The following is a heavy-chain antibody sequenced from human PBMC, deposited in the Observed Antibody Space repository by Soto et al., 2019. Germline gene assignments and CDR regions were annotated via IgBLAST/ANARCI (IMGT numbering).Heavy chain of an antibody. CDR3: ARGGYCTNGVCSPVYYYYYTDV. D-gene: IGHD2-8*01. J-gene: IGHJ6*03. CDR1: GYTFTSYA. Sequence: ASVKVSCKASGYTFTSYAMHWVRQAPGQRLEWMGWINAGNGNAKYSQKFQGRVTITRDTSASTAYMELSSLRSEDTAVYYCARGGYCTNGVCSPVYYYYYTDVWGKGTTVTVSS. CDR2: INAGNGNA. V-gene: IGHV1-3*01.